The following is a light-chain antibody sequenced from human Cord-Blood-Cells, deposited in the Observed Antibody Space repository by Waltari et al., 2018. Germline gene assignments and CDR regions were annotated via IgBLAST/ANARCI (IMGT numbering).Light chain of an antibody. V-gene: IGLV6-57*01. J-gene: IGLJ3*02. Sequence: NFMLTQPHSVSESPGKTVTISRTRSSGSIASNYVQWYQQRPGSSPTTVIYEDNHRPSGVPARFSGSIDSSANSASLTISRLKAEDEGVYYGQSYDSSKRGCGGGTKLTVL. CDR3: QSYDSSKRG. CDR2: EDN. CDR1: SGSIASNY.